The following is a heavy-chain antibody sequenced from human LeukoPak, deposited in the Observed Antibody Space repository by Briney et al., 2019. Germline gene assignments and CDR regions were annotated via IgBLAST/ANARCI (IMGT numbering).Heavy chain of an antibody. J-gene: IGHJ4*02. CDR2: VRYDGNNP. CDR3: ARGSRYGDYPYYCDF. CDR1: GFTFSSYW. V-gene: IGHV3-30*02. Sequence: PGGSLRLSCAASGFTFSSYWMSWVRQAPGKGLDWVAFVRYDGNNPYYSASVKGRLTISRDNSKNTVLLQMNNLRLEDAAVYYCARGSRYGDYPYYCDFWGQGTLVTVSS. D-gene: IGHD4-17*01.